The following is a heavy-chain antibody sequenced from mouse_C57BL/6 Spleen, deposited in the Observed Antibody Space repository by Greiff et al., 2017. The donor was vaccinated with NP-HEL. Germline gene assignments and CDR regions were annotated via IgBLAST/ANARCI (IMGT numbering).Heavy chain of an antibody. CDR3: AREGAYYRGDFDV. V-gene: IGHV1-82*01. D-gene: IGHD2-12*01. CDR1: GYAFSSSW. CDR2: IYPGDGDT. J-gene: IGHJ1*03. Sequence: QVQLQQSGPELVKPGASVKISCKASGYAFSSSWMNWVKQRPGKGLEWIGRIYPGDGDTNYNGKFKGKATLTADKSSSTAYMQLSSLTSEDSAVYFCAREGAYYRGDFDVWGTGTTVTVSS.